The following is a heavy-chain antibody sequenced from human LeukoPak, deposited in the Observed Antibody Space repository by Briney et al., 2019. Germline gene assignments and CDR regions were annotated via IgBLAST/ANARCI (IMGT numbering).Heavy chain of an antibody. V-gene: IGHV4-61*02. CDR1: GGSLSSGSYY. CDR2: IYTSGST. Sequence: SQTLSLTCTVSGGSLSSGSYYWSWIRQPAGKGLEWIGRIYTSGSTNYNPSLKSRVTISVDTSKNQFSLKLSSVTAADTAVNYCAREGRGYSSLDWFDPWGQGTLVTVSS. CDR3: AREGRGYSSLDWFDP. J-gene: IGHJ5*02. D-gene: IGHD6-19*01.